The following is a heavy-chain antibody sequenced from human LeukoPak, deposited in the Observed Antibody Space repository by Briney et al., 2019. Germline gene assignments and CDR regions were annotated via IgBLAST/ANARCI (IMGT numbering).Heavy chain of an antibody. D-gene: IGHD6-6*01. CDR1: GGSINNYY. J-gene: IGHJ6*03. Sequence: SETLSLTCTVSGGSINNYYWTWIRRPPGKGLEWIGYIYYSGSTNYNPSLKSRVTISVDTSKNQFSLRLSSVTAADTAVYYCARQAYSSSSFYYYYMDVWGKGTTVTVSS. V-gene: IGHV4-59*08. CDR3: ARQAYSSSSFYYYYMDV. CDR2: IYYSGST.